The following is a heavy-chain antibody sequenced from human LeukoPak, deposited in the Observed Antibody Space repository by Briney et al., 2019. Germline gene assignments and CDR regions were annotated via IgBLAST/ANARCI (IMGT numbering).Heavy chain of an antibody. D-gene: IGHD5-12*01. J-gene: IGHJ4*02. CDR2: INHSGST. CDR3: ARNMMWNIVATPFDY. CDR1: GGSFSGYY. Sequence: SETLSLNCAVYGGSFSGYYWSWIRQPPGKGLEWIGEINHSGSTNYNPSLKGRVTISVDTSKNQFSLTLSPVTAADTAVYYCARNMMWNIVATPFDYWGQGTLVTVSS. V-gene: IGHV4-34*01.